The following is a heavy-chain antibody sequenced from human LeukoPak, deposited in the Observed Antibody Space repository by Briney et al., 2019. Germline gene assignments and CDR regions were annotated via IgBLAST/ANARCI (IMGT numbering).Heavy chain of an antibody. CDR2: IKQDGSEK. D-gene: IGHD3-3*01. J-gene: IGHJ6*03. V-gene: IGHV3-7*01. Sequence: AGGSLRLSCAASGFTFSNYWMTWVRQAPGKGLEWVADIKQDGSEKLYVNPVRGRFTISRDNAKMSLFLQMNSLRAEDTAVYYCAGDNGVVHGVYYMDVWGKGTTVTVS. CDR3: AGDNGVVHGVYYMDV. CDR1: GFTFSNYW.